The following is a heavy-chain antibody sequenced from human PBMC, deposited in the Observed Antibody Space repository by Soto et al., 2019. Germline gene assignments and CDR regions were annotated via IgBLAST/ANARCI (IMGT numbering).Heavy chain of an antibody. V-gene: IGHV3-30-3*01. Sequence: QVQLVESGGGVVQPGRSLRLSCAASGFTFSSYAMHWVRQAPGKGLEWVAVISYDGSNKYYADSVKGRFTISRDNSKNTLYLQMNSLRAEDTAVYYCARENGYCISTNCFRHYFDYWGLGTLVTVSS. D-gene: IGHD2-2*03. CDR3: ARENGYCISTNCFRHYFDY. CDR1: GFTFSSYA. J-gene: IGHJ4*02. CDR2: ISYDGSNK.